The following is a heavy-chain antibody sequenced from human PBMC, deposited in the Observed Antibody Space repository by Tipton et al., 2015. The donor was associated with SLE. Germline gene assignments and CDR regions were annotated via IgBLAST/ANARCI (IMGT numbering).Heavy chain of an antibody. CDR2: IYHSGDT. CDR1: GGSMNSGGYY. CDR3: ARANIIRGLTLFDY. Sequence: LRLSCSVFGGSMNSGGYYWSWIRQHPGKGLEWIGYIYHSGDTYYNSSLRSRATISVDTSKKQFSLKLISVTAADTAVYYCARANIIRGLTLFDYWGQGTLVTVSS. V-gene: IGHV4-31*02. J-gene: IGHJ4*02. D-gene: IGHD3-10*01.